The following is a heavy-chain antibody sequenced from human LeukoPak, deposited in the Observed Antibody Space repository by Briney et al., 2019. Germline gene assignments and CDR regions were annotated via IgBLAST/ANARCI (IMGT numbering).Heavy chain of an antibody. D-gene: IGHD2-21*02. CDR3: ARETTALDY. Sequence: TGGSLRLSCAASGFTVSNNYINWVRQAPGKGLEWVLVIYSGGSTYYADSVKGRFTISRDNSKNTLYLQMNSLRAKDTAVYYCARETTALDYWGQGTLVTVSS. J-gene: IGHJ4*02. CDR1: GFTVSNNY. CDR2: IYSGGST. V-gene: IGHV3-66*01.